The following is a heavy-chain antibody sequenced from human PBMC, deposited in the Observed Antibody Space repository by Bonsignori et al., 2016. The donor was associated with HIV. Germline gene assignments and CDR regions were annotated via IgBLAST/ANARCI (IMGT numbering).Heavy chain of an antibody. J-gene: IGHJ6*03. V-gene: IGHV4-34*01. D-gene: IGHD5-24*01. Sequence: WIRQPPGKGLEWIGEINHSGSTNYNPSLKSRVTISVDTSKNQFSLKLSSVTAADTAVYYCARGRDGYNRGYYMDVWGKGTTVTVSS. CDR2: INHSGST. CDR3: ARGRDGYNRGYYMDV.